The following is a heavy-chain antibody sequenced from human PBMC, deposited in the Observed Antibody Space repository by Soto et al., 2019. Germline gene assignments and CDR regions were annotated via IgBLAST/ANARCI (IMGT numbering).Heavy chain of an antibody. CDR1: GYTFASYW. V-gene: IGHV5-51*01. Sequence: EVQLMQSGGEVKKPGESLKIFCKASGYTFASYWIGWVRQMPGKGLEWMGIIYPGDSEATYDPSFEGQVTMSADKSTNTAYLHWSRLKASDTAIYYCARHFGSHFDFWGQGTLVSVSS. J-gene: IGHJ4*02. CDR2: IYPGDSEA. CDR3: ARHFGSHFDF. D-gene: IGHD3-10*01.